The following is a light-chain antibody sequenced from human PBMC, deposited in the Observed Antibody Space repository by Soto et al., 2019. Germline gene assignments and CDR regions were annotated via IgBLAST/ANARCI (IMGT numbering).Light chain of an antibody. CDR2: AAS. V-gene: IGKV1-9*01. Sequence: DIQLTQSPSFLSASVGCRVTITCRASQGISSYLAWYQQKPGKAPKILIYAASTLQSGVPSRFSGSGYGTEFTLTISSLQTEDFATYYCQQLNSYPQTFGQGTKVDIK. CDR3: QQLNSYPQT. J-gene: IGKJ1*01. CDR1: QGISSY.